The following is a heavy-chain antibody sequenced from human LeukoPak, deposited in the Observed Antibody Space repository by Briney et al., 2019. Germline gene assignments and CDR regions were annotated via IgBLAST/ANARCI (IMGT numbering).Heavy chain of an antibody. D-gene: IGHD1-26*01. CDR1: GGSFSGYY. J-gene: IGHJ4*02. CDR2: INHSGST. V-gene: IGHV4-34*01. CDR3: AIQARRLLPFDY. Sequence: SETLSLTCAVYGGSFSGYYWSWIRQHPGKRLEWIGEINHSGSTNYNPSLKSRVTISVDTSKHQFSLKLSSVTAADTAVYYCAIQARRLLPFDYWGQGTLVTVSS.